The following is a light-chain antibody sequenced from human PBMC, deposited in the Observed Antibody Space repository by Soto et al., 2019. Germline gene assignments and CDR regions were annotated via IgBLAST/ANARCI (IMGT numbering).Light chain of an antibody. CDR3: CSYAGSYTLVV. V-gene: IGLV2-11*01. J-gene: IGLJ2*01. CDR2: DVS. CDR1: SSDVGGYNY. Sequence: QSVLTQPRSVSGSPGQSVTISCTGTSSDVGGYNYVSWYQQHPGKAPKLMIYDVSKRPSGVPDRFSGSKSGNTASLTISGLQAKDEADYYCCSYAGSYTLVVFGGGTKVTVL.